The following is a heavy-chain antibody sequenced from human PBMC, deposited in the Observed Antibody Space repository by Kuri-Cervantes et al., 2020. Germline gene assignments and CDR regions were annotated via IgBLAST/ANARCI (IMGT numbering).Heavy chain of an antibody. CDR1: GFTFSTYW. CDR3: ARECGGHPNYFDY. D-gene: IGHD2-21*01. Sequence: GGSLRLSCAASGFTFSTYWMGWVRQAPGKGLEWVANIKEDGSEKYYGDSVKGRFTISRDNAKNSLYLQTNNLRAEDTAMYYCARECGGHPNYFDYWGQGTLVTVSS. J-gene: IGHJ4*02. V-gene: IGHV3-7*01. CDR2: IKEDGSEK.